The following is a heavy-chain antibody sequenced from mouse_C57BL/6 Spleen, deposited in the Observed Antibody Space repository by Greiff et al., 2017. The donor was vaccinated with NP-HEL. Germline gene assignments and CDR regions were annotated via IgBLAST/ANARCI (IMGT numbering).Heavy chain of an antibody. Sequence: EVQLVESGEGLVKPGGSLKLSCAASGFTFSSYAMSWVRQTPEKRLEWVAYISSGGDYIYYADTVKGRFTISRDNARNTLYLQMSSLKSEDTAMYYCTRGGDYGSLYYFDYWGQGTTLTVSS. CDR3: TRGGDYGSLYYFDY. V-gene: IGHV5-9-1*02. J-gene: IGHJ2*01. CDR1: GFTFSSYA. D-gene: IGHD1-1*01. CDR2: ISSGGDYI.